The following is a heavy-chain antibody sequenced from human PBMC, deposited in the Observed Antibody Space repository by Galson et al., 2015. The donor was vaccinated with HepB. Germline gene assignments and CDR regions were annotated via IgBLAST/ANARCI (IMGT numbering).Heavy chain of an antibody. Sequence: SVKVSCKASGYTFTSYAMHWVRQAPGQRLEWMGWINAGNGNTKYSQKFQGRVTITRDTSVSTAYMELSSLRSEDTAVYYCARISAARPHFDYWGQGTLVTVSS. V-gene: IGHV1-3*01. CDR2: INAGNGNT. D-gene: IGHD6-6*01. J-gene: IGHJ4*02. CDR1: GYTFTSYA. CDR3: ARISAARPHFDY.